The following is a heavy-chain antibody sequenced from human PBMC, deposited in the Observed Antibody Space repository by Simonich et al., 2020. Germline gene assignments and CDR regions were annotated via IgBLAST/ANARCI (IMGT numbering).Heavy chain of an antibody. V-gene: IGHV3-74*01. CDR2: INSDGSRS. CDR3: ARNRLDY. Sequence: EVQLVESGGGLVQPGGSLRLSCAAAGFTFNSYWMHWVRQAPGKGLVGVSRINSDGSRSSYADAVKGRFTISRDNAKNTLYLQMNSLRAEDTAVYYCARNRLDYWGQGTLVTVSS. CDR1: GFTFNSYW. J-gene: IGHJ4*02.